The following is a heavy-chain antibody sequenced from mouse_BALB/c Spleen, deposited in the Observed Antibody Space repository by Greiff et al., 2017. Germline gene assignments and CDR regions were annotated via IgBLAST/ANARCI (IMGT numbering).Heavy chain of an antibody. D-gene: IGHD2-14*01. CDR2: INPYNDGT. CDR1: GYTFTSYV. Sequence: VQLKESGPELVKPGASVKMSCKASGYTFTSYVMHWVKQKPGQGLEWIGYINPYNDGTKYNEKFKGKATLTSDKSSSTAYMELSSLTSEDSAVYYCARDEAYRYDKGYYAMDYWGQGTSVTVSS. V-gene: IGHV1-14*01. CDR3: ARDEAYRYDKGYYAMDY. J-gene: IGHJ4*01.